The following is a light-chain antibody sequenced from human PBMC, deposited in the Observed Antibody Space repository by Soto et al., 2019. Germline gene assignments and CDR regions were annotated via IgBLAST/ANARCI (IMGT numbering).Light chain of an antibody. V-gene: IGKV3-15*01. CDR3: QQYNNWPPLT. Sequence: EIVMTRSPATLSVSPGERATPSSRASQSVSSNLAWYQQKPGQAPWLIXYGASTRATGIPARFSGSGSGTELTLTISSLQSEDFAVYYCQQYNNWPPLTFGQGTRLEIK. CDR2: GAS. CDR1: QSVSSN. J-gene: IGKJ5*01.